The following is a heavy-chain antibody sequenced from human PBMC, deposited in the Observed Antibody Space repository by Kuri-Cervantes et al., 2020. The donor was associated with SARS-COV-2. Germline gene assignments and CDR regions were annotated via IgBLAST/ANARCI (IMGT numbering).Heavy chain of an antibody. CDR2: IYHSGST. V-gene: IGHV4-39*07. J-gene: IGHJ4*02. CDR3: ARARIAAAFVDY. D-gene: IGHD6-13*01. CDR1: GGSISSSSYY. Sequence: SETLSLTCTVSGGSISSSSYYWGWIRQPPGKGPEWIGSIYHSGSTNYNPSLKSRVTISVDTSKNQFSLKLSSVTAADTAVYYCARARIAAAFVDYWGQGTLVTVSS.